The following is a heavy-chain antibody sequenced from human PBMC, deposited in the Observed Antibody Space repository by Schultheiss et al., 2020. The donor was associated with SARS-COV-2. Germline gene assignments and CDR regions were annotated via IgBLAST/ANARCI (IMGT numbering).Heavy chain of an antibody. CDR3: ASGYHYGSGSLLFFV. V-gene: IGHV3-21*01. Sequence: GGSLRLSCAASGFTFSSYSMNWVRQAPGKGLEWVSTISGNGGSTYYADSVKGRFTISRDNAKNTLYLQMNRLRAEDTAVYYCASGYHYGSGSLLFFVWGKGTTVTVSS. J-gene: IGHJ6*04. CDR1: GFTFSSYS. CDR2: ISGNGGST. D-gene: IGHD3-10*01.